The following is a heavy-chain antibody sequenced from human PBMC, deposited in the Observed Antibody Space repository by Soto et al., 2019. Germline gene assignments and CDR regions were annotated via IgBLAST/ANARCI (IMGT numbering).Heavy chain of an antibody. CDR3: ARLGVCGDDCYPFDY. CDR2: THHSETA. Sequence: LSDKCSVGDGCITGCSRCWVKKKPGKGLEWIGFTHHSETAYYNPSLKSRLTLSVDTSKNHFSLMLSSVTAADTAVYYCARLGVCGDDCYPFDYWGQGSLVTSP. V-gene: IGHV4-59*12. J-gene: IGHJ4*02. D-gene: IGHD2-21*02. CDR1: DGCITGCS.